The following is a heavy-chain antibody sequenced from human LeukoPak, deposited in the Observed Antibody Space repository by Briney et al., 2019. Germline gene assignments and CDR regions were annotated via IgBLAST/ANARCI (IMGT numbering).Heavy chain of an antibody. CDR3: ARGIAAAGKDY. D-gene: IGHD6-13*01. CDR2: IYYSGST. CDR1: GGSISSYY. Sequence: SETLSLTCTVSGGSISSYYWSWLRQPPGKGLEWLGYIYYSGSTNYNPSLKSRVTISVDTSKNQFSLKLSSVTAADTAVYYCARGIAAAGKDYWGQGTLVTVSS. V-gene: IGHV4-59*01. J-gene: IGHJ4*02.